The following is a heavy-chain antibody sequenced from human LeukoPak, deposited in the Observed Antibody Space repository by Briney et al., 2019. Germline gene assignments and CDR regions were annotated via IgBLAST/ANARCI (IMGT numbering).Heavy chain of an antibody. CDR3: ARPESGSSYGYYTY. D-gene: IGHD5-18*01. CDR2: IYPGDSDT. CDR1: GYSFTSYW. Sequence: GESLKISCRGSGYSFTSYWIGWVRQMPGKGLEDMGIIYPGDSDTRYSPSFQGQITISADKSTNTAYLQWSGLKASDTAMYYCARPESGSSYGYYTYWGQGTLVTVSS. J-gene: IGHJ4*02. V-gene: IGHV5-51*01.